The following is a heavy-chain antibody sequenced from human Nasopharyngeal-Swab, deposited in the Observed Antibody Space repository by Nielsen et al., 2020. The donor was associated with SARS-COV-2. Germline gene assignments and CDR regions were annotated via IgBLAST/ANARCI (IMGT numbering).Heavy chain of an antibody. V-gene: IGHV4-34*01. J-gene: IGHJ6*03. CDR2: INHSGST. D-gene: IGHD3-3*01. Sequence: RQAPGKGLEWIGEINHSGSTNYNPSLKSRVTISVDTSKNQFSLKLSPVTAADTAVYYCARAIFGVVIIFNYYYMDVWGKGTTVTVSS. CDR3: ARAIFGVVIIFNYYYMDV.